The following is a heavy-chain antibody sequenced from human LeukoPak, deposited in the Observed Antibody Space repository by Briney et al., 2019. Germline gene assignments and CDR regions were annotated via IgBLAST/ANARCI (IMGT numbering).Heavy chain of an antibody. Sequence: SETLSLTCTVSGGSISSSSYYWGWIRQPPGKGLEWIGTDYYSGSTYYNPSLKSRVTISVDTSKNQFSLKLSSVTAADTAVYYCATDRTAMGKFFDYWGQGALVTVSS. CDR2: DYYSGST. CDR3: ATDRTAMGKFFDY. J-gene: IGHJ4*02. V-gene: IGHV4-39*07. CDR1: GGSISSSSYY. D-gene: IGHD5-18*01.